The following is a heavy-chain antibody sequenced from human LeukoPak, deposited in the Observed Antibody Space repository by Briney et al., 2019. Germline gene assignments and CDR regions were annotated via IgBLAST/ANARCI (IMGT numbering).Heavy chain of an antibody. V-gene: IGHV4-39*01. Sequence: PSETLSLTCTVSGGSISSSSYYWGWLRQPPGTGLEWIGSIYYSGSTYYNPSLKSRVTISVDTSKNQFSLKLSSVTAADTAVYYCARQNGNDFSSGRYFDYWGQGTLVTVSS. D-gene: IGHD3-3*01. CDR1: GGSISSSSYY. CDR2: IYYSGST. J-gene: IGHJ4*02. CDR3: ARQNGNDFSSGRYFDY.